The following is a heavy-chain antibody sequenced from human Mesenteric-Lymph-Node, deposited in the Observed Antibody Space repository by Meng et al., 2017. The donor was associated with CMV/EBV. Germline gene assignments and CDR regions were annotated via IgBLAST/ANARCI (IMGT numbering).Heavy chain of an antibody. J-gene: IGHJ4*02. CDR2: IYSGGST. V-gene: IGHV3-53*01. Sequence: GESLKISCAASGFTVSSNYMSWVRQAPGKGLEWVSVIYSGGSTYYADSVKGRFTISRDNSKNTLYLQMNTLRAEDTAVYYCARSRPGSSGRGGLGYWGQGTLVTVSS. D-gene: IGHD6-19*01. CDR3: ARSRPGSSGRGGLGY. CDR1: GFTVSSNY.